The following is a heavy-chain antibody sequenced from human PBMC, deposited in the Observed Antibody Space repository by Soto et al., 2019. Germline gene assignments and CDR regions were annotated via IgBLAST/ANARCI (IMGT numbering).Heavy chain of an antibody. J-gene: IGHJ6*02. CDR1: GFTFSSYD. CDR2: IGTAGDT. Sequence: GGSLRLSCAASGFTFSSYDMHWVRQATGKGLEWVSAIGTAGDTYYPGSVKGRFTISRENAKNSLYLQMNSLRAEDTAVYYCARRNDDILTGPESGMDVWGQGTTVTVSS. CDR3: ARRNDDILTGPESGMDV. V-gene: IGHV3-13*01. D-gene: IGHD3-9*01.